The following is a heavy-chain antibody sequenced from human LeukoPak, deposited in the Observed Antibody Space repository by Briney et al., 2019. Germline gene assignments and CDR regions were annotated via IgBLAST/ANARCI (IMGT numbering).Heavy chain of an antibody. CDR2: IHYSGST. D-gene: IGHD4-23*01. Sequence: SETLSLTCAAYGGSFSGYYWSWIRQPPGKGLEWIGSIHYSGSTYYNPSLQSRVTISIDTSKNQFSLKLSSVTAADTAVYYCARDDRLGGLGYWGQGTLVTVSS. CDR1: GGSFSGYY. J-gene: IGHJ4*02. V-gene: IGHV4-34*01. CDR3: ARDDRLGGLGY.